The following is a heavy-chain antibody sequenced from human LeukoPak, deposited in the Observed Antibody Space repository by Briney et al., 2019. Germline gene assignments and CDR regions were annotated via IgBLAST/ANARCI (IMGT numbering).Heavy chain of an antibody. D-gene: IGHD3-3*01. CDR1: GFTFSSYS. CDR2: ISSSSSTI. Sequence: GGSLRLSCAASGFTFSSYSVNWVRQAPGKGLEWVSYISSSSSTIYYADSVKGRFTISRDNAKNSLYLQMNSLRAEDTAVYYCAREDDPDAFDIWGQGTMVTVSS. J-gene: IGHJ3*02. CDR3: AREDDPDAFDI. V-gene: IGHV3-48*01.